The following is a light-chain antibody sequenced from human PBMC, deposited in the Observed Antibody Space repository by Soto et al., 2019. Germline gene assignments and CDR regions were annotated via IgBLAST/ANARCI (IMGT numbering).Light chain of an antibody. CDR2: GNT. CDR3: QSYDSSLSAYV. V-gene: IGLV1-40*01. CDR1: SSNIGTGYD. J-gene: IGLJ1*01. Sequence: QSALTQPPSVSGAPGQRVTISCTGSSSNIGTGYDVHWYQQLPGTAPKLLIFGNTNRPSGVPDRFSGSKSGTSASLAITGLQADDEADYYCQSYDSSLSAYVFGSGTKLTVL.